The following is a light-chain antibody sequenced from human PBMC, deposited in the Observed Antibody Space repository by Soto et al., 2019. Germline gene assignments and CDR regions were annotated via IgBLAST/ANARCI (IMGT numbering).Light chain of an antibody. CDR3: QQSYSTPYT. V-gene: IGKV1-39*01. J-gene: IGKJ2*01. CDR1: QSISSY. CDR2: AAS. Sequence: DIQMTQSPSSLSASVGDRVTITCRASQSISSYLNWYQQKPGKAPKLLIYAASSLQSGVPSRFSGSGSGTDFTLTISSLQPEDFATYYYQQSYSTPYTVGQWTKLEIK.